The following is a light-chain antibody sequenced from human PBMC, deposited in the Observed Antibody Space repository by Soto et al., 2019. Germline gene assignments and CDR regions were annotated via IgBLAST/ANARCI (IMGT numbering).Light chain of an antibody. Sequence: QSALTQPASVSGSPGQSITFSCTGASTDVGSYNLVSWYQQHADKAPKLLIYEVTRRPSGVSSRFSGSKSDNTASLTIAGLQGEDEADYYCCSYAGDRSWVFGGGTKVTVL. J-gene: IGLJ3*02. V-gene: IGLV2-23*02. CDR1: STDVGSYNL. CDR3: CSYAGDRSWV. CDR2: EVT.